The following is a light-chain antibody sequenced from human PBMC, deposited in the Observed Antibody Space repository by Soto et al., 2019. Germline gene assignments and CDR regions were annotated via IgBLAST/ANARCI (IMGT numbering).Light chain of an antibody. CDR2: AAS. V-gene: IGKV1-8*01. CDR1: QGISSY. Sequence: AIRMTQSPSSLSASTGDRVTITCRASQGISSYLAWYQQKPGKAPKLLIYAASTLQSGVPSRFSGSGSGTDFTLTISCLQSEDFATYSCQQYYSYPSGITFGQGTRLEIK. J-gene: IGKJ5*01. CDR3: QQYYSYPSGIT.